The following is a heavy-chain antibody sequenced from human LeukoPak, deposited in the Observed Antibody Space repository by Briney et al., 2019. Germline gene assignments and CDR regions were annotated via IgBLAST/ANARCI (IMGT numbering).Heavy chain of an antibody. D-gene: IGHD2-2*01. J-gene: IGHJ4*02. CDR2: IYYSGTT. CDR1: GGSISSTSYY. CDR3: ARLVVPAAMGHGLDY. Sequence: SETLSLTCIVPGGSISSTSYYWGWIRQPPGKGLEWIGTIYYSGTTYYNPSLKSRVTISVDTSKNQFSLKLSSVTAADTAVYYCARLVVPAAMGHGLDYCGQGTMVTVSS. V-gene: IGHV4-39*01.